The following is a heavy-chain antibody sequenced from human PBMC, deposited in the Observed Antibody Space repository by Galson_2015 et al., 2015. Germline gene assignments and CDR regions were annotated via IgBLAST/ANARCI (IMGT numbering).Heavy chain of an antibody. D-gene: IGHD2-2*01. J-gene: IGHJ4*02. V-gene: IGHV4-59*08. CDR3: ARAGGVVVPAVVDY. CDR1: GGSISSYY. CDR2: IYYSGST. Sequence: SETLSLTCTVSGGSISSYYWSWIRQPPGKGLEWIAYIYYSGSTNYNPSLKSRVTISVDTSKNQFSLKLSSVTAADTAVYYCARAGGVVVPAVVDYWGQGTLVTVSS.